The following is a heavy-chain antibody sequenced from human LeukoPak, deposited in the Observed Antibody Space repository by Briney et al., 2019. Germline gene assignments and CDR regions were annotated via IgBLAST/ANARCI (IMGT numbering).Heavy chain of an antibody. CDR1: GYTFTGYN. Sequence: GASVRVSCKASGYTFTGYNIHWVRQAPGQGLEWMGLFNPTSDSRSYAQKFRGRLTLTRDTSTNIVYMELSSLRSEDTAVYFCAREAGALDYWGQGTLVTVSS. CDR3: AREAGALDY. J-gene: IGHJ4*02. CDR2: FNPTSDSR. V-gene: IGHV1-46*01.